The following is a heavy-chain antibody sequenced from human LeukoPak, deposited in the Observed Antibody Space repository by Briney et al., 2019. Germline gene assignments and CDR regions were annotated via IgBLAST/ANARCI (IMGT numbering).Heavy chain of an antibody. V-gene: IGHV3-30*02. CDR2: IRYDGSNK. Sequence: GGSLRLSCAASGFTFSSYGMHWVRQAPGKGLEWVAFIRYDGSNKYYADSVKGRFTISRDNSKNTLYLQMNSLRAEDTAVYYCAKDEMATKPCFDYWGQGTLVTVSS. J-gene: IGHJ4*02. CDR1: GFTFSSYG. D-gene: IGHD5-24*01. CDR3: AKDEMATKPCFDY.